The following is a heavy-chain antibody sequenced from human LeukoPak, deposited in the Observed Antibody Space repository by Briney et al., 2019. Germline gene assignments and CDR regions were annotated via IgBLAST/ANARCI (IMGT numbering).Heavy chain of an antibody. D-gene: IGHD2-21*02. J-gene: IGHJ4*02. CDR1: GGSFSGYY. CDR3: ARAGCGGDCYSVIFSYFDY. V-gene: IGHV4-34*01. Sequence: SETLSLTCAVYGGSFSGYYWSWIRQPPGKGLEWIGEINHSGSTNYNPSLKSRVTISVDTSKIQFSLKLSSVTAADTAVYYCARAGCGGDCYSVIFSYFDYWGQGTLVTVSS. CDR2: INHSGST.